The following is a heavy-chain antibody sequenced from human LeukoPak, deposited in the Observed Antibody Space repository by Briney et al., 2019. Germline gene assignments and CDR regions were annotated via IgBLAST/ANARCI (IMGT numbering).Heavy chain of an antibody. CDR2: INHSGST. CDR3: ARLHFYYYYMDV. V-gene: IGHV4-34*01. CDR1: GGSFSGYY. J-gene: IGHJ6*03. Sequence: SETLSLXCAVYGGSFSGYYWSWIRQPPGKELEWIGEINHSGSTNYNPSLKSRVTISVDTSKNQFSLKLSSVTAADTAVYYCARLHFYYYYMDVWGKGTTVTVSS.